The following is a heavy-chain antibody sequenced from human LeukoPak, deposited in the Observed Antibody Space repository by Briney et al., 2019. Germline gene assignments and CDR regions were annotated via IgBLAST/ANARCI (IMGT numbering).Heavy chain of an antibody. CDR1: GFTFSRFA. Sequence: GGSLRLSCAASGFTFSRFAMSWVRQAPGKGLESVSAITGSGENAYYADSVKGRFTISRDNSKNTLYLQMNSLRAEDTAVYYCAKDLDSYSSGWNTLDYWGQGTLVTVSS. CDR2: ITGSGENA. D-gene: IGHD6-19*01. CDR3: AKDLDSYSSGWNTLDY. J-gene: IGHJ4*02. V-gene: IGHV3-23*01.